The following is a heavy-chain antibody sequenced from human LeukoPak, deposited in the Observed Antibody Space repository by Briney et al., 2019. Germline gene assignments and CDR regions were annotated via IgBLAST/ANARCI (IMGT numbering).Heavy chain of an antibody. J-gene: IGHJ4*02. CDR3: ARDVPPPYYYDSSGYYPDY. CDR1: GFTFSSYW. D-gene: IGHD3-22*01. Sequence: GGSLRLSCAASGFTFSSYWMHWVRQAPGKRLVWVSRINSDGSSTSYADSVKGRFTISRDNAKNTLYLQMNSLRAEDTAVYYCARDVPPPYYYDSSGYYPDYWGQGTLVTVSS. CDR2: INSDGSST. V-gene: IGHV3-74*01.